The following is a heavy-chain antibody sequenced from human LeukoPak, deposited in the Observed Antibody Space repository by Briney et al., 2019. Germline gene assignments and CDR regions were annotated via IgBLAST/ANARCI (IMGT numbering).Heavy chain of an antibody. CDR3: ARDIVVAIDY. CDR2: ISSSSSTI. CDR1: GFTFSSYA. Sequence: GGSLRLSCAASGFTFSSYAMHWVRQAPGKGLEWVSYISSSSSTIYYADSVKGRFTISRDNAKNSLYLQMNSLRAEDTAVYYCARDIVVAIDYWGQGTLVTVSS. J-gene: IGHJ4*02. V-gene: IGHV3-48*01. D-gene: IGHD2-15*01.